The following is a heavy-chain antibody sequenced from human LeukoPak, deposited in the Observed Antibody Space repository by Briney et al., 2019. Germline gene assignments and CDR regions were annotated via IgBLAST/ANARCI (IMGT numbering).Heavy chain of an antibody. D-gene: IGHD3-16*02. CDR1: GYTFTGYY. V-gene: IGHV1-2*02. J-gene: IGHJ4*02. CDR3: ARDLMITFGGVIVIPSCFDY. CDR2: INPNSGGT. Sequence: GASVTVSCKASGYTFTGYYMHWVRQAPGQGLEWMGWINPNSGGTNHAQKFQGRVTMTRDTSISTAYMELSRLRSDDTAVYYCARDLMITFGGVIVIPSCFDYWGQGTLVTVSS.